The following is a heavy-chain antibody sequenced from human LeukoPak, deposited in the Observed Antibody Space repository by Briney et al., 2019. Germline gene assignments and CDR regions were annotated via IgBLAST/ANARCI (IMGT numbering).Heavy chain of an antibody. CDR3: ARGQYYYDSSGYRF. V-gene: IGHV4-34*01. CDR1: GGSFSGYY. Sequence: SETLSLTCAVYGGSFSGYYWSWIRQPPGKGLEWIGEINHSGNTNYNPSLKSRVTISVDTSKNQFSLKLSSVTAADAAVYYCARGQYYYDSSGYRFWGQGTLVTVSS. CDR2: INHSGNT. D-gene: IGHD3-22*01. J-gene: IGHJ4*02.